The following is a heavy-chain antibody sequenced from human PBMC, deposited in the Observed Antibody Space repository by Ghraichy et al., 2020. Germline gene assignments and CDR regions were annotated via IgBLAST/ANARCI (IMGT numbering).Heavy chain of an antibody. D-gene: IGHD1-26*01. CDR3: AKDRRGELLIALNLYYYMDV. Sequence: SLRLSCAASGFTFSSYGMHWVRQAPGKGLEWVAVISYDGSNKYYADSVKGRFTISRDNSKNTLYLQMNSLRAEDTAVYYCAKDRRGELLIALNLYYYMDVWGKGTTVTVSS. V-gene: IGHV3-30*18. CDR1: GFTFSSYG. J-gene: IGHJ6*03. CDR2: ISYDGSNK.